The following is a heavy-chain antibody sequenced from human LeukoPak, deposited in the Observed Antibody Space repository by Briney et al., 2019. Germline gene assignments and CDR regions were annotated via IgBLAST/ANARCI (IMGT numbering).Heavy chain of an antibody. CDR2: IYYSGST. J-gene: IGHJ4*02. CDR3: ARLSSWYHYFDY. V-gene: IGHV4-59*08. Sequence: SETLSLTCNVSGGSISGYHWSWLRQPPGKGLEWLGYIYYSGSTNYNPSLKSRVTISVDTSKNQFSLKLSSVTAADTAVYYCARLSSWYHYFDYWGQGTLVTVSS. CDR1: GGSISGYH. D-gene: IGHD6-13*01.